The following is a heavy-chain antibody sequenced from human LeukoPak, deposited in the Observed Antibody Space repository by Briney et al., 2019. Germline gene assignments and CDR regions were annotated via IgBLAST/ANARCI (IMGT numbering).Heavy chain of an antibody. CDR2: ISGGGGST. D-gene: IGHD1-26*01. V-gene: IGHV3-23*01. CDR1: GFTFSSYA. CDR3: ARDDGGSYFDY. J-gene: IGHJ4*02. Sequence: GGSLRLSCAASGFTFSSYAMSWVRQAPGKGLEWVSSISGGGGSTYYAESVKGRFTISRDNSKNTLYLQMNSLRAEDTAVYYCARDDGGSYFDYWGQGTLVTVSS.